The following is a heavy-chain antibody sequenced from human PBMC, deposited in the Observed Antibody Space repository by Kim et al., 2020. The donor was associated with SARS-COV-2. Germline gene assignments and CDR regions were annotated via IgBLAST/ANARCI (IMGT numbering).Heavy chain of an antibody. J-gene: IGHJ4*02. CDR1: GYTFTGYY. CDR2: INPNSGGT. V-gene: IGHV1-2*02. Sequence: ASVKVSCKASGYTFTGYYMHWVRQAPGQGLEWMGWINPNSGGTNYAQKFQGRVTMTRDTSISTAYMELSRLRSDGTAVYYCARDAAHRTTVTIFYDYWGQGTLVTVSS. CDR3: ARDAAHRTTVTIFYDY. D-gene: IGHD4-17*01.